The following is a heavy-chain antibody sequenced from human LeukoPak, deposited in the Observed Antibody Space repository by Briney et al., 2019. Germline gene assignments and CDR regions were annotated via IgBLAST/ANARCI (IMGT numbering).Heavy chain of an antibody. CDR1: GLTVTNVW. V-gene: IGHV3-15*04. CDR2: IASKTDGGTT. CDR3: TTGIRGD. Sequence: PGGSLRLSCAASGLTVTNVWMNWVRQAPGKGLEWVGRIASKTDGGTTDYAAPVKGRFTISRDDSKNTLFLQMNSLKTEDTAVYYCTTGIRGDCGQGTLVTVSS. J-gene: IGHJ4*02.